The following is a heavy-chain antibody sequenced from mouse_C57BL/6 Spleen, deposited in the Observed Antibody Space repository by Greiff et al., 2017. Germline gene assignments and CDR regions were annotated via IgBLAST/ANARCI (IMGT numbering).Heavy chain of an antibody. CDR3: ARSNEGYPFDY. Sequence: QVQLQQSGAELVRPGTSVKVSCKASGYAFTNYLIEWVKQRPGQGLEWIGVINPGSGGTNYNEKFKGKATLTADKSSSTAYMQLSSLTSEDSAVYFCARSNEGYPFDYWGQVTTLTVSS. CDR2: INPGSGGT. D-gene: IGHD2-14*01. J-gene: IGHJ2*01. V-gene: IGHV1-54*01. CDR1: GYAFTNYL.